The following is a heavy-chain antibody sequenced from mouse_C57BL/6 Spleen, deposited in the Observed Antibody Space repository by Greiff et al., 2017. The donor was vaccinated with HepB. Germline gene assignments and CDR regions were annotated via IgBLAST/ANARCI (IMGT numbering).Heavy chain of an antibody. CDR1: GYTFTDYY. Sequence: EVKLQQSGPELVKPGASVKISCKASGYTFTDYYMNWVKQSHGKSLEWIGDINPNNGGTSYNQKFKGKATLTVDKSSSTAYMELRSLTSEDSAVYYCARLGHDYLDYWGQGTTLTVSS. J-gene: IGHJ2*01. CDR3: ARLGHDYLDY. D-gene: IGHD2-3*01. V-gene: IGHV1-26*01. CDR2: INPNNGGT.